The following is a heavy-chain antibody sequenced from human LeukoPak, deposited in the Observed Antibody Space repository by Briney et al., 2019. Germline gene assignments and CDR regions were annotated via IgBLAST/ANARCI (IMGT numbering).Heavy chain of an antibody. Sequence: SETLSLTCTGSGGSISSSSYYWGWIRQPPGKGLEWIGSIYYSGSTYYNPSLKSRVTISVDTSRNQFSLKLSSVTAADTAVYYCARALRYFDWLPYYFDYWGQGTLVTVSS. CDR1: GGSISSSSYY. CDR2: IYYSGST. D-gene: IGHD3-9*01. V-gene: IGHV4-39*07. CDR3: ARALRYFDWLPYYFDY. J-gene: IGHJ4*02.